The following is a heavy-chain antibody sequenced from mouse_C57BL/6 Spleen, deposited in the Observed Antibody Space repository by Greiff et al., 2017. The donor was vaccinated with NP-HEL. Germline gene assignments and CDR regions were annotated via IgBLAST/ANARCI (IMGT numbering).Heavy chain of an antibody. D-gene: IGHD1-1*01. CDR1: GYTFTDYN. V-gene: IGHV1-18*01. J-gene: IGHJ3*01. CDR3: AREDYYGRSSLFAY. Sequence: VQLQQSGPELVKPGASVKIPCKASGYTFTDYNMDWVKQSHGKSLEWIGDINPNNGGTIYNQKFKGKATLTVDKSSSTAYMELRSLTSEDTAVYYCAREDYYGRSSLFAYWGQGTLVTVSA. CDR2: INPNNGGT.